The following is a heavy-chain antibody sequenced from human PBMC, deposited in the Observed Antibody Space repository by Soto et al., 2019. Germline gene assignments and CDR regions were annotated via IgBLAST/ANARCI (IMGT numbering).Heavy chain of an antibody. V-gene: IGHV1-18*01. CDR3: ARCGGDCQYYYYYYMDV. J-gene: IGHJ6*03. CDR2: ISAYNGNT. Sequence: GASVKVSCKASGYTFTSYGISWVRQAPGQGLEWMGWISAYNGNTNYAQKLQGRVTMTTDTSTSTAYMELRSLRSDDTAVYYCARCGGDCQYYYYYYMDVWGKGTMVTVSS. CDR1: GYTFTSYG. D-gene: IGHD2-21*01.